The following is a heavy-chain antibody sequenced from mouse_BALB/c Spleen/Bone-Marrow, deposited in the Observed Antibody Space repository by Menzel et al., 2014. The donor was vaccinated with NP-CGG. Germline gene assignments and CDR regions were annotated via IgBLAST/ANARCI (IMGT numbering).Heavy chain of an antibody. CDR1: GFTFSSYG. CDR3: ARDYDYDY. Sequence: EVKLEESGGGLVQPGGSLKLSCAASGFTFSSYGMSWVRQTPDKRLELVATINSNGGSTYYPGSVKGRFTISRDNAKNTLYLQMSSLKSEDTAMYYCARDYDYDYWGQGTTLTVSS. J-gene: IGHJ2*01. D-gene: IGHD2-4*01. V-gene: IGHV5-6-3*01. CDR2: INSNGGST.